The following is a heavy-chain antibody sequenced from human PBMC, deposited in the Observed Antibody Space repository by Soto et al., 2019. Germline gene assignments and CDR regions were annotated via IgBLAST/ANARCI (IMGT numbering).Heavy chain of an antibody. D-gene: IGHD2-2*01. CDR2: INPNSGGT. J-gene: IGHJ4*02. Sequence: ASVKVSCKASGYTFTGYYMHWVRQAPGQGLEWMGWINPNSGGTNYAQKFQGRVTMTRDTSISTAYMELSRLRSDDTAVYYCARPYCSSTSCDHFDYWGQGXLVTVYS. CDR3: ARPYCSSTSCDHFDY. CDR1: GYTFTGYY. V-gene: IGHV1-2*02.